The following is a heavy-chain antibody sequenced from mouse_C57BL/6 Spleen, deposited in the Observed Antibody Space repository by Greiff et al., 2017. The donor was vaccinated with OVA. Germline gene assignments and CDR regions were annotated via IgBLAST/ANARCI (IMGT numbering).Heavy chain of an antibody. CDR2: IYPGDGDT. CDR3: ARSEGSSPWFAY. Sequence: VKVVESGPELVKPGASVKISCKASGYAFSSSWMNWVKQRPGKGLEWIGRIYPGDGDTNYNGKFKGKATLTADKSSSTAYMQLSSLTSEDSAVYFCARSEGSSPWFAYWGQGTLVTVSA. D-gene: IGHD1-1*01. CDR1: GYAFSSSW. J-gene: IGHJ3*01. V-gene: IGHV1-82*01.